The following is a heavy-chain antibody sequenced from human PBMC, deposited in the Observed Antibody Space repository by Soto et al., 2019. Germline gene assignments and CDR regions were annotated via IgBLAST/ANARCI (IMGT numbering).Heavy chain of an antibody. CDR1: GGTFGSSA. Sequence: GASVELSCKASGGTFGSSAMSWVRQAHRQGLEWMGGIIPIFGTANYAQKFQGRVTITADESTSTAYMELSSLRSEDTAVYYCARSVYYDSSGYYPRRVYGMDVWGQGTMVTVSS. J-gene: IGHJ6*02. CDR2: IIPIFGTA. D-gene: IGHD3-22*01. CDR3: ARSVYYDSSGYYPRRVYGMDV. V-gene: IGHV1-69*13.